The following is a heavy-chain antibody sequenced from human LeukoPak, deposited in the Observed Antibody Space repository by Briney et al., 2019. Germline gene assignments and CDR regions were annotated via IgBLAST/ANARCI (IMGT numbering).Heavy chain of an antibody. D-gene: IGHD4-23*01. CDR3: ARNSGNSDFDY. CDR2: ISSSGTYI. Sequence: GGSLRLSCAASGFTFSSYEMNWVRQAPGKGLEWVSFISSSGTYIYYADSMKGRFTISRDNAKNSLYLQMNSLRAEDTAVFYCARNSGNSDFDYWGQGTLVTVSS. J-gene: IGHJ4*02. CDR1: GFTFSSYE. V-gene: IGHV3-21*01.